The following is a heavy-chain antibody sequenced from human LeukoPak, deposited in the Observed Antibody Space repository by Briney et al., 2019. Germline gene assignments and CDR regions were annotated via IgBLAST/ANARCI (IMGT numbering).Heavy chain of an antibody. J-gene: IGHJ4*02. V-gene: IGHV3-74*01. CDR2: INSDGSST. Sequence: GGSLRLSCAASGFTFSTYWMHWVRQAPGKGLVCVSRINSDGSSTNYADSVKGRFTIFRDNAKNTLYLQMNNLRAEDTAVYYCARGRYYFEYWGQGTLVTVSS. CDR1: GFTFSTYW. D-gene: IGHD4-17*01. CDR3: ARGRYYFEY.